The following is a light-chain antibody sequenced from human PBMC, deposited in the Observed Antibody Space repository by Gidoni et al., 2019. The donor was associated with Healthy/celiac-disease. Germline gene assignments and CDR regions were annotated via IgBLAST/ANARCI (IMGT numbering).Light chain of an antibody. CDR2: SNN. V-gene: IGLV1-44*01. CDR3: AAWDDSLNGPV. Sequence: QSVLTQPPSASGTPGQRVTIYCSVSSSNIGSNNVNWYHQLTGTPPKLLIYSNNQRPSGVPDRFSGSKYGTSASLANSGLQSDDEAEYYCAAWDDSLNGPVFGGGTKLNVL. CDR1: SSNIGSNN. J-gene: IGLJ2*01.